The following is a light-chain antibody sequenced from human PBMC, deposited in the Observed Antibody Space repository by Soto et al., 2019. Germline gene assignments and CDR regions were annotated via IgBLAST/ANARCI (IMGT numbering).Light chain of an antibody. V-gene: IGKV1-5*03. CDR1: QSINTW. J-gene: IGKJ1*01. CDR3: QQCSSYST. CDR2: PTS. Sequence: DIQMTQSPSILSASVGDRVITTSRASQSINTWLAWYQPKAGKAPNLLNYPTSKLESGVPSRFNGSGSGTEFTLTISSLRPDDFATYFCQQCSSYSTFGEGTKVEIK.